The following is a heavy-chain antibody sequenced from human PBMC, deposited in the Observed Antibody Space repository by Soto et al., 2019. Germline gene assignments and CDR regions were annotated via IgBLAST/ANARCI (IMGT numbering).Heavy chain of an antibody. D-gene: IGHD2-15*01. Sequence: SETLSLTCTVSGDSMDDFYWNWVRQSPGKGLEWIGYIFYTGSANYNPSLKSRVSISIDTSKNQFSLQLSSVTAADTAIYYCARDATLQYWGHGTLVTVSS. CDR3: ARDATLQY. CDR2: IFYTGSA. CDR1: GDSMDDFY. V-gene: IGHV4-59*01. J-gene: IGHJ4*01.